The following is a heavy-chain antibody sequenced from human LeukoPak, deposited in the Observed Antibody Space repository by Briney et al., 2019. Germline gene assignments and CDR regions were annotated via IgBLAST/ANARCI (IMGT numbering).Heavy chain of an antibody. CDR2: INPNSGGT. CDR3: AVCGRGYQLLYNYYYYYYMDV. CDR1: GYTFTGYY. D-gene: IGHD2-2*02. J-gene: IGHJ6*03. V-gene: IGHV1-2*02. Sequence: ASVKVSCKASGYTFTGYYLHWVRQAPGQGLEWMGWINPNSGGTNYAQKFQGRVTMTRDTSISTAYMELSSLRSEDTAVYYCAVCGRGYQLLYNYYYYYYMDVWGKGTTVTVSS.